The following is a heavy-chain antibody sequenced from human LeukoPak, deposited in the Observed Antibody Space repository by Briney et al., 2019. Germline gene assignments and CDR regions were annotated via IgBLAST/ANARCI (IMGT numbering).Heavy chain of an antibody. CDR3: ARDGAVYDFWSGYYGDY. CDR1: GFTFSSYA. CDR2: ISYDGSNK. D-gene: IGHD3-3*01. J-gene: IGHJ4*02. V-gene: IGHV3-30-3*01. Sequence: PGGSLRLSCAASGFTFSSYAMHWVRQAPGKGLEWVAVISYDGSNKYYADSVKGRFTISRDNSKNTLYLQMNSLRAEDTAVYYCARDGAVYDFWSGYYGDYWGQGTLVTVSS.